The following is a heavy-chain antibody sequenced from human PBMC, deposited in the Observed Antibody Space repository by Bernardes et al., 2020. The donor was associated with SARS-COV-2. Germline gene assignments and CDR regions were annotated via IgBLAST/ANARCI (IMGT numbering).Heavy chain of an antibody. J-gene: IGHJ4*02. D-gene: IGHD3-22*01. CDR1: GFTFSSYA. CDR3: ARDPEFGSGYYYDY. Sequence: GGSLRLSCAASGFTFSSYAMSWVRQAPGKGLEWVSAISGSGGSTYYADSVKGRFTISRDNSKNTLYLQMNSLRAEDTAVYYCARDPEFGSGYYYDYWGQGTLVTVSS. V-gene: IGHV3-23*01. CDR2: ISGSGGST.